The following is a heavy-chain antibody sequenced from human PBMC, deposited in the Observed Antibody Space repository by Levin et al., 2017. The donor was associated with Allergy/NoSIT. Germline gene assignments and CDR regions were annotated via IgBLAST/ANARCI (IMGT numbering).Heavy chain of an antibody. D-gene: IGHD3-3*01. CDR1: GGSLSSSGYY. Sequence: TASETLSLTCTVSGGSLSSSGYYWGWIRQPPGKGLEWIGSIYYSGSTYYNPSLRSRVTISQDTSMNQISLKLSSVTAADTAVYFCARPYSDTNYDSWWFDPWGQGTLVIVSS. J-gene: IGHJ5*02. CDR2: IYYSGST. V-gene: IGHV4-39*01. CDR3: ARPYSDTNYDSWWFDP.